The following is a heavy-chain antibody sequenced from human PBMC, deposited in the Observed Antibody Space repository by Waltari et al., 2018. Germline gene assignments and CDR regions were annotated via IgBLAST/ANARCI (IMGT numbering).Heavy chain of an antibody. V-gene: IGHV4-38-2*02. CDR2: VYHSGVT. J-gene: IGHJ6*03. CDR3: ARQVNKYYYMDV. CDR1: GDSIRGDY. Sequence: QVQLQESGPGLVKPSETLSLTCSVSGDSIRGDYGGWIRQPPGKGLEWIGIVYHSGVTYYNPSLKSRVTISVDTSKNQFSLKLTSVTAADTAVYYCARQVNKYYYMDVWGKGTTVTVSS. D-gene: IGHD2-21*01.